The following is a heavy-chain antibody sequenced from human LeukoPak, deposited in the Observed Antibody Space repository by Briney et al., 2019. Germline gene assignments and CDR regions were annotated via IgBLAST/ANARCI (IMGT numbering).Heavy chain of an antibody. J-gene: IGHJ6*02. CDR2: ISAYNGNT. CDR3: ARVKRDIVVVVALMDV. Sequence: ASVKVSCKASGYTFTSYAMHWVRQAPGQRLEWMGWISAYNGNTNYAQKLQGRVTMTTDTSTSTAYMELRSLRSDDTAVYYCARVKRDIVVVVALMDVWGQGTTVTVSS. V-gene: IGHV1-18*01. CDR1: GYTFTSYA. D-gene: IGHD2-15*01.